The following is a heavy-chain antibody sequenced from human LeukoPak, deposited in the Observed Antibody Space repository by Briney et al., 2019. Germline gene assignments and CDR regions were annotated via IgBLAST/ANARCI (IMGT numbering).Heavy chain of an antibody. Sequence: SETLSLPYTVSGGSISSYYWSWIRQPPGQGLEWIGYIYYSGSTNYNPSLKSRVTISVDTSKNQVSLKLSSVTAADTAVYYCARAPVVRGVPKWFNPWGQGTLVTVSS. CDR3: ARAPVVRGVPKWFNP. J-gene: IGHJ5*02. CDR1: GGSISSYY. CDR2: IYYSGST. D-gene: IGHD3-10*01. V-gene: IGHV4-59*01.